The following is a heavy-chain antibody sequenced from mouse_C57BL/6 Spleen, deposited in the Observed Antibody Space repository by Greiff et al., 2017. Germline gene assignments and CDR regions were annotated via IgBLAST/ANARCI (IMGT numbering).Heavy chain of an antibody. V-gene: IGHV1-61*01. CDR1: GYTFTSYW. J-gene: IGHJ2*01. CDR3: ARGKKGYFDY. Sequence: QVQLQQPGAELVRPGSSVKLSCKASGYTFTSYWMDWVKQRPGQGLEWIGNIYPSDSETPYNQKFKDKATLTVDKSSSTAYMQLSSLTSEDSAVYYCARGKKGYFDYWGQGTTLTVSS. CDR2: IYPSDSET.